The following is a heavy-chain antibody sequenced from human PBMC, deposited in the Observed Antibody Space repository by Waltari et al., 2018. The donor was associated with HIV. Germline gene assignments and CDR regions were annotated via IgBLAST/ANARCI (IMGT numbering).Heavy chain of an antibody. D-gene: IGHD3-10*01. CDR2: IYTSGST. CDR1: GGSISTYY. J-gene: IGHJ4*02. CDR3: ARANAYYYGSGSSPPFDY. Sequence: QVQLQESGPGLVKPSETLSLTCTVSGGSISTYYWSWIRQPAGKGLEWIGRIYTSGSTKYNPALKSRVTMSIDTSKNQFSLKLSSVTAADTAVYYCARANAYYYGSGSSPPFDYWGQGTLVTVSS. V-gene: IGHV4-4*07.